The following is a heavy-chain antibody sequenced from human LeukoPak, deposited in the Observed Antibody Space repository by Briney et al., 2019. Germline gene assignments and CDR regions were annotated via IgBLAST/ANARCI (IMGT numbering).Heavy chain of an antibody. Sequence: SVKVSRKASGFTFTSSAMQWVRQARGQRLEWIGWIVVGSGNTNYAQKYQERVTITRDMSTSTAYMELSSLRSEDTAVYYCAADDGEDYGDYDFDYWGQGTLVTVSS. CDR1: GFTFTSSA. CDR2: IVVGSGNT. J-gene: IGHJ4*02. V-gene: IGHV1-58*02. D-gene: IGHD4-17*01. CDR3: AADDGEDYGDYDFDY.